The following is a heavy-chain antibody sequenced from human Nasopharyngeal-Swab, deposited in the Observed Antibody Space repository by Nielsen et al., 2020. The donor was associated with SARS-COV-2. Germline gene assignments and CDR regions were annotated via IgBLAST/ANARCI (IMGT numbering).Heavy chain of an antibody. V-gene: IGHV4-30-2*01. D-gene: IGHD3-16*01. CDR1: GGSISSGGYS. J-gene: IGHJ6*03. Sequence: LSLTCAVSGGSISSGGYSWSWIRQPPGKGLEWIGYIYHSGSTYYNPSLKSRVTISVDRSKNQFSLKLSSVTAADTAVYYCARVSDFGDYYYYYYYMDVWGKGTTVTVSS. CDR3: ARVSDFGDYYYYYYYMDV. CDR2: IYHSGST.